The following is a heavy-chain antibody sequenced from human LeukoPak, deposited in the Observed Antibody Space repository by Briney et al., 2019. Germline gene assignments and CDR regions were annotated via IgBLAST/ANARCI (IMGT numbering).Heavy chain of an antibody. CDR1: GYTFTSYG. D-gene: IGHD3-22*01. V-gene: IGHV1-18*01. CDR2: ISAYNGNT. CDR3: ARGGGYYYDSSGYPRPFDD. J-gene: IGHJ4*02. Sequence: ASVKVSCKASGYTFTSYGISWVRQAPGQGLEWMGWISAYNGNTNYAQKLQGRVTMTTDTSTSTAYMELRSLRSDDTAVYYCARGGGYYYDSSGYPRPFDDWGQGTLVTVSS.